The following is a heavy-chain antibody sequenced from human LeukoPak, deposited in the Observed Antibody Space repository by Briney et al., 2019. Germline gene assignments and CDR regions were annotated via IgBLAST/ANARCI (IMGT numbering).Heavy chain of an antibody. CDR3: ARGLAVTGTSFDY. V-gene: IGHV3-48*02. D-gene: IGHD6-19*01. CDR2: ISSSSTI. CDR1: GFTFSSYS. J-gene: IGHJ4*02. Sequence: GGSLRLSCAASGFTFSSYSMNWVRQAPGKGLEWVSYISSSSTIYYADSVKGRFTISRDNAKNSLYLQMNSLRDEDTAVYYCARGLAVTGTSFDYWGQGTLVTVSS.